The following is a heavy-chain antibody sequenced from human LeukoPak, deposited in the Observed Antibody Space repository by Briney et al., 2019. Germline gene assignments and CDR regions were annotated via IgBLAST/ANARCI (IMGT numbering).Heavy chain of an antibody. CDR1: GYTFTSYY. J-gene: IGHJ4*02. Sequence: ASVKVSCKAAGYTFTSYYMHWVRQAPGQGLEGRGIINPSGGSTSYAQKCQGRVTMTRDTSTSTVYMYMSSLRSEDTAVYYCARDLEDSGYIFDYWGQGTLVTVSS. D-gene: IGHD3-22*01. CDR3: ARDLEDSGYIFDY. V-gene: IGHV1-46*01. CDR2: INPSGGST.